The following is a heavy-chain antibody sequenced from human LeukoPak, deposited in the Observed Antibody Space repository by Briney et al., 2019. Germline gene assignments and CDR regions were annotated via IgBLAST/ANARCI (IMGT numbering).Heavy chain of an antibody. D-gene: IGHD3-10*01. CDR2: IKQDGSEK. Sequence: GGSLRLSCAASGFTFSSYWMSWVRQAPGKGLEWVANIKQDGSEKYYVDSVKGRFTISRDNAKNSLYLQMNSLRAEDTAVYYCARVLWFGELLPYYFDYWGQGTLVTVSS. CDR3: ARVLWFGELLPYYFDY. J-gene: IGHJ4*02. V-gene: IGHV3-7*01. CDR1: GFTFSSYW.